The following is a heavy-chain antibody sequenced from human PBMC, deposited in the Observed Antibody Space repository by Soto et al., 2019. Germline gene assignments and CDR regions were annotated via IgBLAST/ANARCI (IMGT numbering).Heavy chain of an antibody. D-gene: IGHD1-26*01. CDR3: ASAASGSSLYSFAY. Sequence: ASVKVSCKASGYTFTSYYLHWVRQAPGQGLEWMGIINPSGGSTTYAQRFQGRVTMTRDTSTSTVYMELSSLRSEDTAVYYCASAASGSSLYSFAYRGQGTLVTVSS. V-gene: IGHV1-46*01. J-gene: IGHJ4*02. CDR2: INPSGGST. CDR1: GYTFTSYY.